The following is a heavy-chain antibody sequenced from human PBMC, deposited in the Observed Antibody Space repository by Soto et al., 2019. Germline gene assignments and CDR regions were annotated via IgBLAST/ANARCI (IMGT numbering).Heavy chain of an antibody. CDR1: GFTFSDYY. V-gene: IGHV3-11*03. CDR3: PKPLRPYYGPPFDAFDI. J-gene: IGHJ3*02. CDR2: ISSSSSYT. Sequence: PGGSLRLCCAASGFTFSDYYMSCIRKAPGKGLEWVSYISSSSSYTNYADSVKGRFTISRDNSKNTLYLKMNSLRAEDTAVYYCPKPLRPYYGPPFDAFDIWGQGTMVTVSS. D-gene: IGHD3-10*01.